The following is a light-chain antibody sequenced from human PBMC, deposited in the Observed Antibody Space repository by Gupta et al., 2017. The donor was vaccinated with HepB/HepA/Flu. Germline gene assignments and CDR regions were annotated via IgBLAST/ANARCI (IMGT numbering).Light chain of an antibody. CDR3: QQYNNWPPYT. V-gene: IGKV3-15*01. CDR1: QSISSN. Sequence: EIVMTQSPATLSVSPGARATLSCRASQSISSNLAWYQQKPGQAPRLLIYGASTRATNIPARFSGSGSGTEFTLTISSLQSEDFAVYYCQQYNNWPPYTFGQGTKLEIK. CDR2: GAS. J-gene: IGKJ2*01.